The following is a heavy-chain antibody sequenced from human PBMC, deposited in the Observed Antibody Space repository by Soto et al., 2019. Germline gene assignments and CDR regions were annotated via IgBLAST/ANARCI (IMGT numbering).Heavy chain of an antibody. D-gene: IGHD3-22*01. J-gene: IGHJ4*02. CDR1: GFTFSSYG. CDR3: ARDYYDSSGYYYVDY. CDR2: IWYDGSNK. V-gene: IGHV3-33*01. Sequence: QVQLVESGGGVVQPGRSLRLSCAASGFTFSSYGMHWVRQAPGKGLEWVAVIWYDGSNKYYADSVKGRFTISRDNSKNTVYLQMNSLRAEDTGVYYCARDYYDSSGYYYVDYWGQGTLVTVSS.